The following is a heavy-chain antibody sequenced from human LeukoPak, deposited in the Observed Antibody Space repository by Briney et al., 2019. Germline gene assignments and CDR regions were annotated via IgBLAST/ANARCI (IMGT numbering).Heavy chain of an antibody. J-gene: IGHJ4*02. V-gene: IGHV3-23*01. Sequence: GGSLRLSCAASGFTFSSYAMSWVRQAPGRGLEWVSAISGSGGSTYYADPVKGRFTISRDNSKNTLYLQMNSLRAEDTAVYYCAKVSGWYFDYWGQGTLVTVSS. CDR2: ISGSGGST. CDR3: AKVSGWYFDY. CDR1: GFTFSSYA.